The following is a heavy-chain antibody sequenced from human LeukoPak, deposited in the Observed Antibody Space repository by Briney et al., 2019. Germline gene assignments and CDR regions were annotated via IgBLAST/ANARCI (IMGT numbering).Heavy chain of an antibody. CDR3: ARVRAGGSCYSCFDY. CDR1: GGSFSGYY. V-gene: IGHV4-34*01. J-gene: IGHJ4*02. Sequence: IPSETLSLTCAVYGGSFSGYYWSWIRQPPGKGLEWIGEINHSGSTNYNPSLKSRVTISVDTSKNQFSLKLSSVTAADTAVYYCARVRAGGSCYSCFDYWGQGTLVTVSS. D-gene: IGHD2-15*01. CDR2: INHSGST.